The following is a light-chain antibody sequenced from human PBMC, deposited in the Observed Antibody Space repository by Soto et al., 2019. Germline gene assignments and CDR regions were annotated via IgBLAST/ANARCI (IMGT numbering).Light chain of an antibody. J-gene: IGKJ1*01. Sequence: EIVLTQSPGTLSLSPGGRATLSFRSSQSVQFNYVAWYQQKPGQAPRLLIYGASSRATGIPDRFSGSGSGMDFTLTISSLAPEDFAVYYCQQSGDSQWTFGQGTKVDIK. CDR3: QQSGDSQWT. V-gene: IGKV3-20*01. CDR1: QSVQFNY. CDR2: GAS.